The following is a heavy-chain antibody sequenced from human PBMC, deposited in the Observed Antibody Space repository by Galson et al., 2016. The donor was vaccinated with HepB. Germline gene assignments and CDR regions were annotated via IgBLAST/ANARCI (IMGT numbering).Heavy chain of an antibody. V-gene: IGHV3-48*02. Sequence: SQRLSCAAYGFTFSTYSMDWVRQAPGKGLEWISYISTSSSTIYYADSVKGRFTISRDDATNSLYLQMNSLRDEDTAVYYCAKEGTATTGAKTKRVWYFDLWGRGTLVTVSS. CDR2: ISTSSSTI. D-gene: IGHD1-7*01. CDR3: AKEGTATTGAKTKRVWYFDL. CDR1: GFTFSTYS. J-gene: IGHJ2*01.